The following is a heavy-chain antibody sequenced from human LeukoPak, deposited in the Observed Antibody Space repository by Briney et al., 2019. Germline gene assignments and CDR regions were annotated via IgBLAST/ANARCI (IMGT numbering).Heavy chain of an antibody. CDR1: GFTFSSYG. D-gene: IGHD3-10*01. V-gene: IGHV3-33*01. CDR3: ARDRYYGSGRGFDY. CDR2: IRYGGSNK. J-gene: IGHJ4*02. Sequence: PGGSLRLSCAASGFTFSSYGMHWVRQAPGKGLEWVAVIRYGGSNKYYADSVKGRFTISRDNSKNTLYLQMNSLRAEDTAVYYCARDRYYGSGRGFDYWGQGTLVTVSS.